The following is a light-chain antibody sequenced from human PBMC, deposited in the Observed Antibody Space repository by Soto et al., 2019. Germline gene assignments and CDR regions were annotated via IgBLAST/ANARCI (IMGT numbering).Light chain of an antibody. Sequence: QSALTQPPSASGSPGQSVTISCTGTSSDVGGYNYVSWYQQHPGNAPKFMIYEVSKRPSGVPDRFSGSKSGNTASLTVSGLQADDEADYYCSSYAGSNSPVIFGGGTKLTVL. CDR2: EVS. CDR3: SSYAGSNSPVI. V-gene: IGLV2-8*01. J-gene: IGLJ2*01. CDR1: SSDVGGYNY.